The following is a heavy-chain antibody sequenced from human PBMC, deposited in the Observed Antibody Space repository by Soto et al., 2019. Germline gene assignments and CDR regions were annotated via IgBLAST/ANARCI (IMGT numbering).Heavy chain of an antibody. J-gene: IGHJ3*02. Sequence: SETLSLTCTVSGGSISSYYWSWIRQPPGKGLEWIGYIYYSGSTNYNPSLKSRVTVSVDTSKNQFSLKLSSVTAADTAVYYCARRRPNYYDSSGYYPKGAFDIWGQGTMVTVSS. CDR3: ARRRPNYYDSSGYYPKGAFDI. CDR1: GGSISSYY. CDR2: IYYSGST. V-gene: IGHV4-59*01. D-gene: IGHD3-22*01.